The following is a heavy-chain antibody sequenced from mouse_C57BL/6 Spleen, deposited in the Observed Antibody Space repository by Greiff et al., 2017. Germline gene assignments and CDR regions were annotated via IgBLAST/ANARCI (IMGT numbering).Heavy chain of an antibody. Sequence: QGQLQQSGPELVKPGASVKISCKASGYAFSSSWMNWVKQRPGKGLEWIGRIYPGDGDTNYNGKFKGKATLTADKSSSTAYMQLSSLTSEDSAVYFCARVTLDYWGQGTTLTVSS. CDR2: IYPGDGDT. CDR3: ARVTLDY. D-gene: IGHD2-12*01. V-gene: IGHV1-82*01. J-gene: IGHJ2*01. CDR1: GYAFSSSW.